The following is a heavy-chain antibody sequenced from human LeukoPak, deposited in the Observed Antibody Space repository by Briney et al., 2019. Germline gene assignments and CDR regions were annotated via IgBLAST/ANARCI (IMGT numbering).Heavy chain of an antibody. CDR3: ASNYYDSSGYYDHRFDY. CDR2: TKQDGSEK. Sequence: PGGSLRLSCAASGFTFSSYWMSWVRQAPGKGLEWVANTKQDGSEKYYVDSVKGRFTISRDNAKNSLYLQMNSLRAEDTAVYYCASNYYDSSGYYDHRFDYWGQGTLVTVSS. V-gene: IGHV3-7*01. CDR1: GFTFSSYW. D-gene: IGHD3-22*01. J-gene: IGHJ4*02.